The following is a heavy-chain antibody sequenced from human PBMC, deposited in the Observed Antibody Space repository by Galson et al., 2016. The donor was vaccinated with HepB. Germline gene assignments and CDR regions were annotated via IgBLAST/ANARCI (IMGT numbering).Heavy chain of an antibody. V-gene: IGHV3-21*01. CDR3: AAFWPAAAVWYSDL. Sequence: SLRLSCAASGFTFDDYAMHWVRQGPGKGLEWVASITATSTYINYADSVKGRFTISRDNAENSLFLQMNSLRAEDTGVYYCAAFWPAAAVWYSDLWGRGTLVTVSS. D-gene: IGHD2-2*01. J-gene: IGHJ2*01. CDR1: GFTFDDYA. CDR2: ITATSTYI.